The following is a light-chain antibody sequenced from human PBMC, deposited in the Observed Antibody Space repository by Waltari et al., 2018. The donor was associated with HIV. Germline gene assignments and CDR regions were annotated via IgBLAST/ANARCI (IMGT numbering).Light chain of an antibody. CDR3: AAWNDRLSVV. CDR1: SSSIDINT. V-gene: IGLV1-44*01. CDR2: NHN. Sequence: QSVLTQPPSASGTPGQRVTISCSGRSSSIDINTVNWYQQRPGTAPKLLIYNHNRRPSGVPSRVSGSRSGTSASLAISGLQSEDEADYFCAAWNDRLSVVFGDGTKLTVL. J-gene: IGLJ3*02.